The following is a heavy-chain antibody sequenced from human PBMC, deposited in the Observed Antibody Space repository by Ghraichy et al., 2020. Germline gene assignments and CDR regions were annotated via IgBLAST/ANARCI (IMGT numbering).Heavy chain of an antibody. CDR1: GGSISSSSYY. D-gene: IGHD3-9*01. Sequence: SQTLSLTCTVSGGSISSSSYYWGWIRQPPGKGLEWIGSIYYSGSTYYNPSLKSRVTISVDTSKNQFSLKLSSVTAADTAVYYCARHMSTPDILTGYLNWFDPWGQGTLVTVSS. CDR2: IYYSGST. CDR3: ARHMSTPDILTGYLNWFDP. V-gene: IGHV4-39*01. J-gene: IGHJ5*02.